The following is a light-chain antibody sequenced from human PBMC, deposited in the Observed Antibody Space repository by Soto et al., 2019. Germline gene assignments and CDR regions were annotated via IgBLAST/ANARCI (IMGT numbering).Light chain of an antibody. J-gene: IGKJ4*01. CDR1: QSVSYY. Sequence: EIVLTQSPATLSLSPGERATLSSRASQSVSYYLAWYQQKPGQAPRLLIYDASNRATGIPARFSGSGSGTDFTLTISSLEPEDFAVYFCQHRASWPLTFGGGTKVEIK. CDR3: QHRASWPLT. CDR2: DAS. V-gene: IGKV3-11*01.